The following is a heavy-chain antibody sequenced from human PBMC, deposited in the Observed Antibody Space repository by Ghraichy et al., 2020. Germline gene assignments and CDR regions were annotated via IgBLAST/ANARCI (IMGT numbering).Heavy chain of an antibody. D-gene: IGHD6-6*01. J-gene: IGHJ4*02. V-gene: IGHV3-48*01. CDR1: GFTFSSYS. CDR3: ARGKSIAAQLSDY. CDR2: ISSSSSTI. Sequence: GESLNISCAASGFTFSSYSMNWVRQAPGKGLEWVSYISSSSSTIYYADSVKGRFTISRDNAKNSLYLQMNSLRAEDTAVYYCARGKSIAAQLSDYWGQGTLVTVSS.